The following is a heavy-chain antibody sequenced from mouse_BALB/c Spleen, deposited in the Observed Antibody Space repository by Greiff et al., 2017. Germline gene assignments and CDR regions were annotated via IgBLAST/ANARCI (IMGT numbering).Heavy chain of an antibody. V-gene: IGHV2-9*02. CDR3: ARGNYGSSYSYWYFDV. J-gene: IGHJ1*01. D-gene: IGHD1-1*01. CDR1: GFSLTSYG. CDR2: IWAGGST. Sequence: VKVVESGPGLVAPSQSLSITCTVSGFSLTSYGVHWVRQPPGKGLEWLGVIWAGGSTNYNSALMSRLSISKDNSKSQVFLKMNSLQTDDTAMYYCARGNYGSSYSYWYFDVWGAGTTVTVSS.